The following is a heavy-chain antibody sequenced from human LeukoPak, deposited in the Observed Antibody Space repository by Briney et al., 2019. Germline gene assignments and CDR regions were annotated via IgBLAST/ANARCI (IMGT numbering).Heavy chain of an antibody. V-gene: IGHV3-33*08. CDR3: GREGSSRTIDY. CDR2: IWYDGSNR. Sequence: GGSLRLSCAASGFTFSSYAMHWVRQAPGKGLEWVAVIWYDGSNRYYADSVKGRFTISRDSSQNTLYLQMDSLRADDTAVYYCGREGSSRTIDYWGQGTLVTVSS. J-gene: IGHJ4*02. D-gene: IGHD1/OR15-1a*01. CDR1: GFTFSSYA.